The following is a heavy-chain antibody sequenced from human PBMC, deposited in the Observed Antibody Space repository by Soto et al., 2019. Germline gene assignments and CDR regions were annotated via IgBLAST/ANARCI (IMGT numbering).Heavy chain of an antibody. Sequence: EVQLVESGGGLVQPGRSLRLSCEVSGLIPNDYAMHWVRQAPGKGLEWVSGIFWRTGGVGYADSVKGRFTVSRDNAKNFLYLQMDSLRSEDTALYYCVKDESAGGADYWGQGTLVTVSS. J-gene: IGHJ4*02. CDR3: VKDESAGGADY. D-gene: IGHD3-10*01. CDR1: GLIPNDYA. CDR2: IFWRTGGV. V-gene: IGHV3-9*02.